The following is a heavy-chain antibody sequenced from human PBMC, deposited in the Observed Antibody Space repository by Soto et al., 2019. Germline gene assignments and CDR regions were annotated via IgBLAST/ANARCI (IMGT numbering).Heavy chain of an antibody. CDR3: ARGQSSGWYYYYGMDV. D-gene: IGHD6-19*01. CDR2: MDPNSGST. Sequence: ASVKVSCKASGYTFTTYDINWVRQAPGQGLEWLGWMDPNSGSTGYAQNFQGRITMTRNISRNTAYMELSSLRSEDTAVYYCARGQSSGWYYYYGMDVWGQGTTVTVSS. V-gene: IGHV1-8*01. J-gene: IGHJ6*02. CDR1: GYTFTTYD.